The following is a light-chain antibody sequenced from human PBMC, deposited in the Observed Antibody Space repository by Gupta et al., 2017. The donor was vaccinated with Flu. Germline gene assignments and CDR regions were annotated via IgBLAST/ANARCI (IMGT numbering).Light chain of an antibody. CDR1: SSDVGNNNL. Sequence: QSALTQPASVSGSPGQSITISCTGTSSDVGNNNLLSWYQHHPGKAPKLMIYEVNKRPAGVSNRFSGSKSGNTASLTISGLQAEDEADYYCCSHAGSATYVFGTGTRVTVL. V-gene: IGLV2-23*02. CDR2: EVN. CDR3: CSHAGSATYV. J-gene: IGLJ1*01.